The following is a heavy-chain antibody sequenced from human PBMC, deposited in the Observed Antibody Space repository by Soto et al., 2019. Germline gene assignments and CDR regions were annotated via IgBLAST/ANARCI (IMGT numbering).Heavy chain of an antibody. D-gene: IGHD3-9*01. Sequence: ETLSISCPVSGASLNRNNWWCWVRQAPGKGLEWIGEIYHSGSTNYNPSLKRRVTISVDKPKNQFSLRLSSVTAADTAVYYCARSITFDWLFFDYWGQGTPVTVSS. CDR2: IYHSGST. CDR3: ARSITFDWLFFDY. V-gene: IGHV4-4*02. J-gene: IGHJ4*02. CDR1: GASLNRNNW.